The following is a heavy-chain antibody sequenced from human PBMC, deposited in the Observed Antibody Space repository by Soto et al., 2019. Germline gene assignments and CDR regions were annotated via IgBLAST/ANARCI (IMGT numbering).Heavy chain of an antibody. CDR2: IYHSGST. CDR3: ARHSSSWYHFDY. D-gene: IGHD6-13*01. Sequence: DLAWIGYIYHSGSTSYNPSLKSRVTISVDRSKNQFSLKLSSVTAADTAVYYCARHSSSWYHFDYWGQGTLVTVSS. V-gene: IGHV4-30-2*01. J-gene: IGHJ4*02.